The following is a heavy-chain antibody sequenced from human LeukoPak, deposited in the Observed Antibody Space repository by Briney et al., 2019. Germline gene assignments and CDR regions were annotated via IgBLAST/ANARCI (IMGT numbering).Heavy chain of an antibody. V-gene: IGHV3-7*04. Sequence: GGSLRLSCAASGFTFSSYWMSWVRQAPGKGLGWVANINQDGSEKYYVDSVKGRFTISRDNAKNSLFLQMNGLRAEDTAIYYCARGGTGAFDYWGQGTLVTVSS. J-gene: IGHJ4*02. CDR3: ARGGTGAFDY. D-gene: IGHD2-8*02. CDR1: GFTFSSYW. CDR2: INQDGSEK.